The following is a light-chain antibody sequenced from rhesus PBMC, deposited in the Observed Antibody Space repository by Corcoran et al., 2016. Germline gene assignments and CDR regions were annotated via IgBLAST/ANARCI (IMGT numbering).Light chain of an antibody. V-gene: IGKV3-35*01. CDR3: QQYSNWPLT. J-gene: IGKJ4*01. Sequence: EIVLTQSPATLSLSPGERGTLSCRASQSVSSSLAWYHQKPGQVPRLLIYDTSNRATGIPDRFRGSGSGKDFTLTISSLEAEDVGVYYCQQYSNWPLTFGGGTKVELK. CDR1: QSVSSS. CDR2: DTS.